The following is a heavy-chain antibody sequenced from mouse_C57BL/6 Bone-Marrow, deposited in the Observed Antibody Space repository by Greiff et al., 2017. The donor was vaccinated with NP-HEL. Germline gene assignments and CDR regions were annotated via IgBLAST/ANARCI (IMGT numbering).Heavy chain of an antibody. J-gene: IGHJ4*01. V-gene: IGHV2-2*01. CDR1: GFSLTSYG. CDR3: ARNTGSSSYYAMDY. CDR2: IWSGGST. D-gene: IGHD1-1*01. Sequence: VQLQQSGPGLVQPSQSLSITCTVSGFSLTSYGVHWVRQSPGKGLEWLGVIWSGGSTDYNAAFISRLSISKDNSKSQVFFKMNSLQADDTAIYYCARNTGSSSYYAMDYWGQGTSVTVSS.